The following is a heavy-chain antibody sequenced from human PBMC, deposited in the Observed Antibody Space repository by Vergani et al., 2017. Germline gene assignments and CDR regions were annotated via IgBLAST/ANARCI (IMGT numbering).Heavy chain of an antibody. D-gene: IGHD3-3*01. V-gene: IGHV5-51*03. J-gene: IGHJ5*02. Sequence: EVQLVQSGAEVKKPGESLNISCQGSGYSITNYWIAWVRQRPGKGLEWMGIIYAGDSDVRYSPSFQGQVTMSVDKSLSTAYLQRSSLKASDTATYYCAKTHDFSSLYSSYNWFDPWGQGTQVTVSS. CDR1: GYSITNYW. CDR2: IYAGDSDV. CDR3: AKTHDFSSLYSSYNWFDP.